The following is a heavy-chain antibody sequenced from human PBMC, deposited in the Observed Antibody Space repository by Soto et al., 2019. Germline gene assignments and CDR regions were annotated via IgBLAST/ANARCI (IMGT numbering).Heavy chain of an antibody. V-gene: IGHV1-24*01. CDR1: GYTLTELS. CDR3: ARELGDILTGYVGYYYYGMDV. Sequence: GASVKVSCKVSGYTLTELSMHWVRQAPGKGLEWMGVINPGGGETSYAQKFQGRVTMTRDTSTSTVYMELSSLRSEDTAVYYCARELGDILTGYVGYYYYGMDVWGQGTTVTVSS. CDR2: INPGGGET. J-gene: IGHJ6*02. D-gene: IGHD3-9*01.